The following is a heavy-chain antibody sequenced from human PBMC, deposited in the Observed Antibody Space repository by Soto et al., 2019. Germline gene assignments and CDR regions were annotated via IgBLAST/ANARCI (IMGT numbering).Heavy chain of an antibody. Sequence: SETLSLTCILSGDSISSSSYYGGWIRQPPGKGLEWIGSIYYSGLTYYNPSFKSRVTISIYTSTNQFSLQLSSVTATDTAVYFCARQRTTVVIEAYLDHWGQGALVTVYS. CDR2: IYYSGLT. J-gene: IGHJ4*02. V-gene: IGHV4-39*01. D-gene: IGHD2-21*01. CDR1: GDSISSSSYY. CDR3: ARQRTTVVIEAYLDH.